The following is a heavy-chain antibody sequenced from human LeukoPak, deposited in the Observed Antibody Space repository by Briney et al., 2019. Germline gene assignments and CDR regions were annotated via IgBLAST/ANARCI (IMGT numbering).Heavy chain of an antibody. Sequence: GGSLRLSCAASGFTFSSNYMSWVRQAPGKGLEWVSVIYRGGNTYFADSVKGRFTISRDSSKNTLYLQMNSLRAEDTAVYYCAREQYDDSGPDAFDIWGQGTMVTVSS. CDR1: GFTFSSNY. J-gene: IGHJ3*02. CDR2: IYRGGNT. V-gene: IGHV3-53*01. D-gene: IGHD3-22*01. CDR3: AREQYDDSGPDAFDI.